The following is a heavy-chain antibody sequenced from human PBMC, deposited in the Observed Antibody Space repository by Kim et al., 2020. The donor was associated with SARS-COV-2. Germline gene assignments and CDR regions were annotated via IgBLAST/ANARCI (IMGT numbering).Heavy chain of an antibody. CDR3: ARQPRVVVVAATPGYFDY. Sequence: KSRVTRSVDTSKNQFSLRLSSVTAADTAVYYCARQPRVVVVAATPGYFDYWGQGTLVTVSS. D-gene: IGHD2-15*01. J-gene: IGHJ4*02. V-gene: IGHV4-39*01.